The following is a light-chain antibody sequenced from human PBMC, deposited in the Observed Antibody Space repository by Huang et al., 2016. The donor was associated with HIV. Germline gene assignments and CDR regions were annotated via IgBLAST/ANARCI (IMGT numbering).Light chain of an antibody. CDR3: QQYYSTPLT. J-gene: IGKJ4*01. Sequence: DIVMTQSPDSLAVSLGERATINCKSSQSVLYSSNNKNYLAWYQQTPGQPPKLLIYWAATRESGVPDRFRGSGSGTDFTLTISSLQAEDVAVYYCQQYYSTPLTFGGGTKVEIK. V-gene: IGKV4-1*01. CDR1: QSVLYSSNNKNY. CDR2: WAA.